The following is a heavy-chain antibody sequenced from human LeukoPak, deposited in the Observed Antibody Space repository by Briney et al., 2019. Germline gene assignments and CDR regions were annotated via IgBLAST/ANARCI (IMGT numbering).Heavy chain of an antibody. CDR2: INHSGST. D-gene: IGHD5-18*01. J-gene: IGHJ3*02. CDR3: ARWGSDTAGAFDI. Sequence: PSETLSLTCAVYGGSFSGYYWSWIRQPPGKGLEWIGEINHSGSTNYNPSLKSRVTISVDTSKNQFSLKLSSVTAADTAVYYCARWGSDTAGAFDIWGQGTMVTVSS. CDR1: GGSFSGYY. V-gene: IGHV4-34*01.